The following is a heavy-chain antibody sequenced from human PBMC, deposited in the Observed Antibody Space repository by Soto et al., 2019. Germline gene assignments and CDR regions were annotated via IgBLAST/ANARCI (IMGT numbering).Heavy chain of an antibody. Sequence: GGSLRLSCAASGFTVSNNYISWVRQPPGKGLEWVSLIYSGGSTYYADSVKGRFTLSRDNSKNTVYLQMSSLRAEDTAVYYCARAEWGSSYTQYYYALDVWGQGTTVTVSS. CDR1: GFTVSNNY. V-gene: IGHV3-53*03. D-gene: IGHD6-13*01. CDR2: IYSGGST. J-gene: IGHJ6*02. CDR3: ARAEWGSSYTQYYYALDV.